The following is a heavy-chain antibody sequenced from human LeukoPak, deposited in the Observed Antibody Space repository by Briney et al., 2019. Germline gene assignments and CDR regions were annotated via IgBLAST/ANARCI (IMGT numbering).Heavy chain of an antibody. CDR2: ISSSRTTYT. V-gene: IGHV3-11*05. CDR3: ARDRTGGFPTPDY. CDR1: GFIFYDYY. J-gene: IGHJ4*02. Sequence: GGSLRHLRAASGFIFYDYYISWIRQAPGKGLDWVSYISSSRTTYTDYADSVKGRFTITRDNAKNSLYLQMNSLRAEDTAVYYCARDRTGGFPTPDYWGQGTLVTVSS. D-gene: IGHD3-16*01.